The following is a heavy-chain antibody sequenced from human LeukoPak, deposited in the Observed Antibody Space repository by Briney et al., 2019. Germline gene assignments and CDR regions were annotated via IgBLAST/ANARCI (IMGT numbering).Heavy chain of an antibody. CDR2: IIPILGIA. V-gene: IGHV1-69*04. CDR3: AREYSPYNFDY. D-gene: IGHD6-13*01. CDR1: GYTFTSYG. J-gene: IGHJ4*02. Sequence: SVKVSCKASGYTFTSYGISWVLQAPGQGLEWMGRIIPILGIANYAQKFQGRVTITADKSTSTAYMELSSLGSEDTAVYYCAREYSPYNFDYWGQGTLVTVSS.